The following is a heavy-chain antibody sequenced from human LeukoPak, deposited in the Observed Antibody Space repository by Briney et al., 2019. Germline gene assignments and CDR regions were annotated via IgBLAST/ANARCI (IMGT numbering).Heavy chain of an antibody. Sequence: PGGPLRLSCSASGFTFSSYAMHWVRQAPGKGLEYVSSISSNGGSTYYADPVKGRFTISRDNSKNTLFLQMRSLRTEDTAVYYCASPYSGYDYNFDHWGQGTLVTVSS. CDR3: ASPYSGYDYNFDH. J-gene: IGHJ4*02. CDR2: ISSNGGST. D-gene: IGHD5-12*01. V-gene: IGHV3-64D*06. CDR1: GFTFSSYA.